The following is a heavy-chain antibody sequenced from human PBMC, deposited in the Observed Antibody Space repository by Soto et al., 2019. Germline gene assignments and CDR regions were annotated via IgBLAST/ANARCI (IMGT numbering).Heavy chain of an antibody. CDR3: ERGTYFDY. D-gene: IGHD1-1*01. CDR2: ISAYNDHT. J-gene: IGHJ4*02. Sequence: QVQLVQSGTEVKKPGASVKVSCKASGYIMTTYGVSWVRQAPGQGLEWVGWISAYNDHTNYAQKFQGRVTMTTDTSPSTAYMELRSLRSDDTAVDYCERGTYFDYWGQGTLVTVSS. CDR1: GYIMTTYG. V-gene: IGHV1-18*01.